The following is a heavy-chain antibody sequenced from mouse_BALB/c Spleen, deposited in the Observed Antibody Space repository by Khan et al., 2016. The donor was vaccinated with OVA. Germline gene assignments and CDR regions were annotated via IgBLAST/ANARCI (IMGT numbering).Heavy chain of an antibody. CDR1: GYSITSDYA. CDR3: ARRGDGYYGAMDY. D-gene: IGHD2-3*01. V-gene: IGHV3-2*02. J-gene: IGHJ4*01. CDR2: ISYSGST. Sequence: VQLKESGPGLVKPSQSLSLTCTVTGYSITSDYAWNWIRQFPGNKLEWMGYISYSGSTSYNPSLKSLISITRDTSKNQFFLQLNSVTTEDTATYYCARRGDGYYGAMDYWGQGTSVTVSS.